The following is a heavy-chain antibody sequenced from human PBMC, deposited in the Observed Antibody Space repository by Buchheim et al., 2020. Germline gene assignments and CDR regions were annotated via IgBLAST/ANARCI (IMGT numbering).Heavy chain of an antibody. CDR1: GFTLSSYE. CDR2: ISGSGSNK. Sequence: EVQLVESGGDLVQPGGSLRLSCAVSGFTLSSYEMNWVRQAPGKGLEWVSYISGSGSNKDYADSVRGRFTISRDNSENSVYLQMNSLRAEDSAVYYCARGRTTSGFDYWGQGTL. CDR3: ARGRTTSGFDY. D-gene: IGHD1-14*01. J-gene: IGHJ4*02. V-gene: IGHV3-48*03.